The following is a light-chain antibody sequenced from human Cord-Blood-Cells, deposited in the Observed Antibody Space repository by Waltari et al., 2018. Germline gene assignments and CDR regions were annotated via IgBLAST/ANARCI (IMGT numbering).Light chain of an antibody. CDR2: GGS. V-gene: IGLV2-23*01. J-gene: IGLJ1*01. CDR1: SSDVGSYNL. CDR3: CSYAGSAYV. Sequence: QSALTQPASVSGSPGQSITISCTGTSSDVGSYNLVSWYQQHPGKAPKLMIYGGSKRPAGVSNRFSGSKSGNTASLTSSGLQAEDEADYYCCSYAGSAYVFGTGTKVTVL.